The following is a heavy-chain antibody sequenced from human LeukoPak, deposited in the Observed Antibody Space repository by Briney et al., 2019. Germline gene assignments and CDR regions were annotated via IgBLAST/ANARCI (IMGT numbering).Heavy chain of an antibody. J-gene: IGHJ4*02. Sequence: GGSLRLSCAASGFTFSSYGMHWVRQAPGKGLEWVAVISYDGSNKYYADSVKGRFTISRDNSKNTLYLQMSGLRAEDTAVYYCAKDRDSGSYRGTFDYWGQGTLVTVSS. CDR2: ISYDGSNK. CDR3: AKDRDSGSYRGTFDY. CDR1: GFTFSSYG. V-gene: IGHV3-30*18. D-gene: IGHD1-26*01.